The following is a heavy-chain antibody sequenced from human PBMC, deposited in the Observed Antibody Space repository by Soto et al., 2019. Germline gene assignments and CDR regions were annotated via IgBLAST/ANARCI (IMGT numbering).Heavy chain of an antibody. D-gene: IGHD3-10*01. J-gene: IGHJ6*02. CDR3: ARGGGSGSWGDYYGLDV. V-gene: IGHV4-61*01. Sequence: QVQLQESGPGLVKPSETLSLTCTVSSGSVSSGSYYWSWIRQPPGKGLEWIGYIYYSGSIHYNPSLKSRVSISVDTSKNQFSLKVSSVTAADTAVYYCARGGGSGSWGDYYGLDVWGQGTTVTVSS. CDR1: SGSVSSGSYY. CDR2: IYYSGSI.